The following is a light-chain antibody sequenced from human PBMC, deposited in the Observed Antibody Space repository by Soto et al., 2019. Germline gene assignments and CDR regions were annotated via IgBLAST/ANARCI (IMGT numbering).Light chain of an antibody. CDR2: DVS. J-gene: IGLJ1*01. Sequence: QSALTQPRSVSGSPGQSVTISCTGTSSDVGGYNYVSWYQQHPGKAPKLMIYDVSKRPSGVPDRFSGSKSGNTASLTISGLQAEDEADYYCCSYXGSYXXXTGXKXTVL. CDR3: CSYXGSYX. V-gene: IGLV2-11*01. CDR1: SSDVGGYNY.